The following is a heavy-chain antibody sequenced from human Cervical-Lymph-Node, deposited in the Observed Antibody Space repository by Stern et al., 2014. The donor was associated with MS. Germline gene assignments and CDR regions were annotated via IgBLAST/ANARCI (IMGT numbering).Heavy chain of an antibody. J-gene: IGHJ5*02. D-gene: IGHD6-13*01. V-gene: IGHV4-59*08. CDR1: GGSISSYY. CDR2: IYYSGST. Sequence: VQLEESGPGLVKPSETLSLTCTVSGGSISSYYWSWIRQPPGKGLEWIGYIYYSGSTNYNPSLKSRVTISVATPKNQFSLKLSSVTAADTAVYYCAKTGIAAAGTVNWFDPWGQGTLVTVSS. CDR3: AKTGIAAAGTVNWFDP.